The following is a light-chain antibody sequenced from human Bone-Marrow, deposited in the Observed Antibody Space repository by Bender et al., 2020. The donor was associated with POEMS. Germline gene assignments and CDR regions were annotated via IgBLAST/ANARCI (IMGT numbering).Light chain of an antibody. CDR2: EGS. CDR3: CSYAGSSTYV. CDR1: SSDIGSHNL. V-gene: IGLV2-23*01. Sequence: QSALTQPASVSGSPGQSITISCTGTSSDIGSHNLVSWYQQHPGKVPKVIIYEGSKRPSGVSNRFSGSKSDNTASLTISGLQAEDEADYYCCSYAGSSTYVFGTGTKVTVL. J-gene: IGLJ1*01.